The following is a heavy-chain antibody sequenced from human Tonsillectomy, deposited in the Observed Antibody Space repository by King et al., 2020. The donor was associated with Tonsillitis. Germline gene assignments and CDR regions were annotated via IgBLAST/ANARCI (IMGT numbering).Heavy chain of an antibody. CDR1: GGSISSSSYY. J-gene: IGHJ4*02. D-gene: IGHD3-10*01. CDR3: ARQEVREVIGY. V-gene: IGHV4-39*07. Sequence: QLQESGPGLVKPSETLSLTCTVSGGSISSSSYYWGWIRQPPGKGLEWIGSIYYSGSTYYNPSLKSRVTISVDTSKNQFSLKLSSVTAADTAVYYWARQEVREVIGYWGQGTLVTVSS. CDR2: IYYSGST.